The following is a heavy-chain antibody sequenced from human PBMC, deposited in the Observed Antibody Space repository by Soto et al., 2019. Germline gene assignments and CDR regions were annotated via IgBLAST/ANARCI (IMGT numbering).Heavy chain of an antibody. CDR1: GGSISSGGYS. V-gene: IGHV4-30-2*01. D-gene: IGHD6-19*01. J-gene: IGHJ4*02. CDR2: IYHSGST. Sequence: PSETLSLTCAVSGGSISSGGYSWSWIRQPPGKGLEWIGYIYHSGSTYYNPSLKSRVTISVDRSKNQFSLKLSSVTAADTAVYYCARGVAVAGPFDYWGQGTLVTVSS. CDR3: ARGVAVAGPFDY.